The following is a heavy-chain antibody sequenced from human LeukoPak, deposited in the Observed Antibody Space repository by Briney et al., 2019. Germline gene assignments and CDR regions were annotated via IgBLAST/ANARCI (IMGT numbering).Heavy chain of an antibody. CDR1: GLAFNNAW. D-gene: IGHD3-22*01. CDR3: TPLTYHYDSSGYYYVGYFQH. Sequence: GGSLRLSCAASGLAFNNAWMTWVRQAPGKGLEWVGRIKSKTDGGTTDYAAPVQGRFTISRDDSKNTLYLQMNSVKTEDTAVYYCTPLTYHYDSSGYYYVGYFQHWGQGTLVTVSS. J-gene: IGHJ1*01. CDR2: IKSKTDGGTT. V-gene: IGHV3-15*05.